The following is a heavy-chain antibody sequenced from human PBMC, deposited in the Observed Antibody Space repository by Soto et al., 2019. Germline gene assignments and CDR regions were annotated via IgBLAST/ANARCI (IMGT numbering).Heavy chain of an antibody. V-gene: IGHV1-46*01. CDR1: GYTFTGYY. J-gene: IGHJ6*02. Sequence: QVQLEQSGAEVKKPGASVKVSCKASGYTFTGYYVHWVRQAPGQGLEWLGIINPSGGRTSYAQTLQGRITVTRDTSTSTVYMQLSSLRSDDTAVYYCARENGDYDILTDYYPYYYYGMDVWGQGTTVTVSS. CDR2: INPSGGRT. D-gene: IGHD3-9*01. CDR3: ARENGDYDILTDYYPYYYYGMDV.